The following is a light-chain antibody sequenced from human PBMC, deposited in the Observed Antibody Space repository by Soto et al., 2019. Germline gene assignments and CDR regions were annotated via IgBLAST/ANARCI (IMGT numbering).Light chain of an antibody. CDR2: EVT. J-gene: IGLJ1*01. V-gene: IGLV2-14*01. CDR1: STDVGGYNF. CDR3: SSYTSTGTPV. Sequence: QSALTQPASVSGSLGQSITMSCTGTSTDVGGYNFVSWYQQHPDKAPKLLIYEVTNRPSGASNRFSGSKSGNTASLTISGLQAEDEADYYCSSYTSTGTPVFGTGTKVTVL.